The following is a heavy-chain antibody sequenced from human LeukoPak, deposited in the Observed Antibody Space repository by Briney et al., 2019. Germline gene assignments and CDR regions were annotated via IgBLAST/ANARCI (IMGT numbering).Heavy chain of an antibody. D-gene: IGHD6-6*01. CDR1: GGSISSGSYY. CDR3: ASEPSIAARNYYYYYMDV. J-gene: IGHJ6*03. Sequence: SQTLYLTCTVSGGSISSGSYYWSWIRQPAGKGLEWIGRIYTSGSTNYNPSLKSRVTISVDTSKNQFSLKLSSVTAADTAVYYCASEPSIAARNYYYYYMDVWGKGTTVTVSS. V-gene: IGHV4-61*02. CDR2: IYTSGST.